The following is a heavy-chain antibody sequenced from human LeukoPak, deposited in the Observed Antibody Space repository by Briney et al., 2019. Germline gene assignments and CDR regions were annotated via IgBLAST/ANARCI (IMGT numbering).Heavy chain of an antibody. CDR1: GFTFSSYA. CDR2: ISYDGSNK. V-gene: IGHV3-30*04. J-gene: IGHJ6*02. CDR3: AKYSCSSTSCHYGMDV. Sequence: PGGSLRLSCAASGFTFSSYAMHWVRQAPGKGLEWVAVISYDGSNKYYADSVKGRFTISRDNSKNTLYLQMNSLRAEDTAVYYCAKYSCSSTSCHYGMDVWGQGTTVTVSS. D-gene: IGHD2-2*01.